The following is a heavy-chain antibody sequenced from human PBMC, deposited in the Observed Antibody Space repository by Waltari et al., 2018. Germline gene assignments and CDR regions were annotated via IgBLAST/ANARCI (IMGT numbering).Heavy chain of an antibody. J-gene: IGHJ4*02. Sequence: QVQLQESGPGLVKPSGTLSLTCAVSGGSISSSNWWSWVRQPPGKGLEWIGEIYHSGSTTYNPSLKSRVTISVDKSKTQFSLKLSSVTAADTAVYYCARGYDYIWGSYRLDYWGQGTLVTVSS. CDR2: IYHSGST. D-gene: IGHD3-16*02. V-gene: IGHV4-4*02. CDR1: GGSISSSNW. CDR3: ARGYDYIWGSYRLDY.